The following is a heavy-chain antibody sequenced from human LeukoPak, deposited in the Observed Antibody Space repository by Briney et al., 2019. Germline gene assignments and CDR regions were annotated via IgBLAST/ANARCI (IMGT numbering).Heavy chain of an antibody. J-gene: IGHJ4*02. CDR1: GFTFSSYA. V-gene: IGHV3-30-3*01. D-gene: IGHD3-10*01. Sequence: GGSLRLSCAASGFTFSSYAMHWVRQAPGKGLEWVAVISYDGSNKYYADSVKGRFTISRDNSKNTLYLQMNSLRAEDTAVYYCATSVGSGSYSHFDYWGQGTLVTVSS. CDR3: ATSVGSGSYSHFDY. CDR2: ISYDGSNK.